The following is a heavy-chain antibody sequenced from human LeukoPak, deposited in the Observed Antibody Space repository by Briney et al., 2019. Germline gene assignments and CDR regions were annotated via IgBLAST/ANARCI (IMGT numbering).Heavy chain of an antibody. CDR2: ILTRGTT. CDR1: GASLSSSY. J-gene: IGHJ5*02. V-gene: IGHV4-4*07. D-gene: IGHD1-26*01. Sequence: KPSETLSLTCSLSGASLSSSYWNWIRQPAGKGREWIGRILTRGTTNFSPSRKGRLTMTIDTSKRQFSLNLRSVTAADTAMYYCARVMGGGWFDPWGQGALVTVSS. CDR3: ARVMGGGWFDP.